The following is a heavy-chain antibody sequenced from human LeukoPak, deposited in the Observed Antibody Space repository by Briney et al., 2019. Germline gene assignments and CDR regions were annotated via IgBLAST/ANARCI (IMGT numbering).Heavy chain of an antibody. CDR1: AFTFSSYA. D-gene: IGHD6-19*01. J-gene: IGHJ4*02. Sequence: GGSLRLSCAASAFTFSSYAMSWVRQAPGKGLEWVSGISSSGGSTPYADSVKGRFTISRDNARNSLYLQMNSLRAEDTAVYFCASLGIAVAGIYSNFDYWGQGALVTVSS. V-gene: IGHV3-23*01. CDR3: ASLGIAVAGIYSNFDY. CDR2: ISSSGGST.